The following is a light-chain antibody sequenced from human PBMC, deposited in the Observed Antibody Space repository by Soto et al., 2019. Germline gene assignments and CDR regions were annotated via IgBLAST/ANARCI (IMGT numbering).Light chain of an antibody. Sequence: DVEMTQSPSTLPTSIGDRVTINCRASQNVSNWLAWYQQKPGKAPKLLIYKASRLESGVPSRFSAGGSETDFTLTINSLQSDDFATYFCQQYSKESTVGQGTKLEIK. V-gene: IGKV1-5*03. CDR2: KAS. CDR1: QNVSNW. CDR3: QQYSKEST. J-gene: IGKJ2*01.